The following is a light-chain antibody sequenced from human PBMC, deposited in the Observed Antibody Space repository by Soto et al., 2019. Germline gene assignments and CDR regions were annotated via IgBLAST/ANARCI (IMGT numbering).Light chain of an antibody. CDR1: QSVTSSF. Sequence: EIVLTQSPGTLSLSPGERATLSCRASQSVTSSFLAWYQQKPGQAPRLLIYGASSRATGIPFRFSGSGSGTDFTLTISTLEPEDFAVYYCQKYDSSPLTFGGGTKVEIK. J-gene: IGKJ4*01. CDR3: QKYDSSPLT. CDR2: GAS. V-gene: IGKV3-20*01.